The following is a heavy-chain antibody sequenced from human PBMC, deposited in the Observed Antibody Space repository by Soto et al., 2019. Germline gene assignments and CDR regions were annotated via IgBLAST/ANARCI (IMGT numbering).Heavy chain of an antibody. CDR1: DGSISSFY. J-gene: IGHJ3*02. D-gene: IGHD3-9*01. CDR3: ARRYYDILTRRTHDAFDI. CDR2: VFSSGTT. V-gene: IGHV4-59*01. Sequence: PSETLCLTCTVSDGSISSFYWSWIRQPPGKGLEWIGYVFSSGTTNYNPSLETRVTMSVDTSKKQFSLKLSSVTAADTAVYYCARRYYDILTRRTHDAFDIWGQGTIVTV.